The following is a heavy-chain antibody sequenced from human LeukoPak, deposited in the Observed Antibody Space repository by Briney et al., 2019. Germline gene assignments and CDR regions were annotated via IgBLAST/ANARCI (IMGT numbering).Heavy chain of an antibody. J-gene: IGHJ3*02. CDR1: GGSISSGSYY. V-gene: IGHV4-61*02. CDR3: ARDRGRWPHYAFDI. D-gene: IGHD3-10*01. Sequence: PSQTLSLTCTVSGGSISSGSYYWSWIRQPAGKGLEWIGRIYTSGSTNYNPSLKSRVTISVDTSKNQFSLKLSSVTAADTAVYYCARDRGRWPHYAFDIWGHGTMVTVSS. CDR2: IYTSGST.